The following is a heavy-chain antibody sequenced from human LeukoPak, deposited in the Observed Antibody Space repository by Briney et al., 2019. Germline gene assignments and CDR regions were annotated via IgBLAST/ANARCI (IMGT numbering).Heavy chain of an antibody. D-gene: IGHD3/OR15-3a*01. J-gene: IGHJ4*02. V-gene: IGHV3-23*01. CDR1: GFTFNNYA. CDR2: ISGSGGTT. CDR3: AKDTYCYDF. Sequence: PGGSLRLSCAASGFTFNNYAMSWVRQAPGKGLEWVSTISGSGGTTYYADSVKGRFTISRDNSKNTLYLQMNSLRVEDTAVYHCAKDTYCYDFWGQGTLVTVSS.